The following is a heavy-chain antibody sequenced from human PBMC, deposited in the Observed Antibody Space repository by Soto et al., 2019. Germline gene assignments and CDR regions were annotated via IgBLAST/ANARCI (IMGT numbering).Heavy chain of an antibody. CDR1: GYTFTDYD. Sequence: QVQVVQSRAEVKKPGASVKVSCKTSGYTFTDYDINWVRQAPGQGLEYMGWMSPDSGKTGYAQKLQGRGAMTSDTSISTAYMELSSLTSDDTAVYYCEVTTGYWGQGTLVTVSS. CDR2: MSPDSGKT. CDR3: EVTTGY. J-gene: IGHJ4*02. V-gene: IGHV1-8*01. D-gene: IGHD2-21*02.